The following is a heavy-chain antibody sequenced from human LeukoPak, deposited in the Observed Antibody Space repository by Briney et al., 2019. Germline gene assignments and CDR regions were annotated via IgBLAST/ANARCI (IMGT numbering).Heavy chain of an antibody. CDR3: AKDCSGGSCFDY. V-gene: IGHV3-30*18. D-gene: IGHD2-15*01. CDR1: GFTFSSYG. Sequence: GRSLRLSCAASGFTFSSYGMHWVRQAPGKGLEWVAVISYDGSNKYYADSVKGRFTISRDNSKNTLYLQMNSLRAEDTAVYYCAKDCSGGSCFDYWGQGTLVTVSS. CDR2: ISYDGSNK. J-gene: IGHJ4*02.